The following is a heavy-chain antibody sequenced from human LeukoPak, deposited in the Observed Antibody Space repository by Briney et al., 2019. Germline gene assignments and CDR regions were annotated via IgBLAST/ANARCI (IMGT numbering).Heavy chain of an antibody. Sequence: ASVKVSCKASGYTFTGYYMHWVRQAPGQGLEWMGIINPSGGSTSYAQKFQGRVTMTRDMSTSTVYMELSSLRSEDTAVYYCARDRVAARNYYYYYYYMDVWGKGTTVTVSS. V-gene: IGHV1-46*01. J-gene: IGHJ6*03. D-gene: IGHD6-6*01. CDR1: GYTFTGYY. CDR2: INPSGGST. CDR3: ARDRVAARNYYYYYYYMDV.